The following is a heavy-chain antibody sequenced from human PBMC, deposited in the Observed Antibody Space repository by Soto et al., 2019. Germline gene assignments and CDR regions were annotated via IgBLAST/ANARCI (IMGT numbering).Heavy chain of an antibody. CDR2: ISGSSGSK. V-gene: IGHV3-11*06. Sequence: GGSLRLSCAASGFIFNDYYMSWIRQAPGKGLEWLSNISGSSGSKKYADAGKGRFTISRDNAKKSLYLEMHSLRAEDTAVYYCARYAAEAITFFDHWGQGTLVTVSS. CDR1: GFIFNDYY. D-gene: IGHD3-16*01. CDR3: ARYAAEAITFFDH. J-gene: IGHJ4*02.